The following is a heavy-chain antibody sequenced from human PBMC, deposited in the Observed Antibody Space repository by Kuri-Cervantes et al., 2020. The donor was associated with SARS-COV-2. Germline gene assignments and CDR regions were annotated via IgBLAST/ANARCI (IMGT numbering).Heavy chain of an antibody. Sequence: GGSLRLSCAASGFTFSSYGMHWVRQAPGKGLEWVAVISYDGSNKYYADSVKGRFTISRDNSKNTLYLQMNSLRAEDTAVYYCARDGNEETALGYWGQGTLVTVSS. CDR1: GFTFSSYG. V-gene: IGHV3-30*03. D-gene: IGHD1-14*01. CDR2: ISYDGSNK. J-gene: IGHJ4*02. CDR3: ARDGNEETALGY.